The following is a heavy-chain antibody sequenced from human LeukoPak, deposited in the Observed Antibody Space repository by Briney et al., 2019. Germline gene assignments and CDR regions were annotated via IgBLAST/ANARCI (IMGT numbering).Heavy chain of an antibody. CDR1: GGSISSYY. V-gene: IGHV4-4*07. CDR3: AGRGYSYGSNTYYYYYGMDV. CDR2: IYTSGST. J-gene: IGHJ6*02. D-gene: IGHD5-18*01. Sequence: SETLSLTCTVSGGSISSYYWSWIQQPAGKGLEWIGRIYTSGSTNYNPSLKSRVTMSVDTSKNQFSLKLSSVTAADTAVYYCAGRGYSYGSNTYYYYYGMDVWGQGTTVTVSS.